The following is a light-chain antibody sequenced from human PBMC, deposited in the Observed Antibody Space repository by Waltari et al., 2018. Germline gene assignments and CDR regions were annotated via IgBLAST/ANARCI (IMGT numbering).Light chain of an antibody. Sequence: QSVLTQPPSASGTPGQTVTISCSGGSSNLGTNTVNWYPQVPGAPPKLLTHGNCQRPSGFPARFSGSKSGTSASLAISGLQSEDEADYYCAAWDDRLNGGVFGGGTKLTVL. J-gene: IGLJ3*02. CDR1: SSNLGTNT. CDR2: GNC. V-gene: IGLV1-44*01. CDR3: AAWDDRLNGGV.